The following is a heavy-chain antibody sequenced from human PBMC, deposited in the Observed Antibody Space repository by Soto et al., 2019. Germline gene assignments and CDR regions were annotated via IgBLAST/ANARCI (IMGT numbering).Heavy chain of an antibody. CDR3: ATWYYDFWSGYYSLADYFQH. Sequence: QVQLQESGPGLVKPSQTLSLTCTVSGGSISSGGYYWSWIRQHPGKGLEWIGYIYYSGSTYYNPSLKIRVTISVDTSKNQFSLKLSSVTAADTAVYYCATWYYDFWSGYYSLADYFQHWGQGTLVTVSS. CDR1: GGSISSGGYY. CDR2: IYYSGST. V-gene: IGHV4-31*03. J-gene: IGHJ1*01. D-gene: IGHD3-3*01.